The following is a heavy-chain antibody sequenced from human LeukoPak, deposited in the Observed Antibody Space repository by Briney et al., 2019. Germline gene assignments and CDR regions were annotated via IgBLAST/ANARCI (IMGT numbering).Heavy chain of an antibody. D-gene: IGHD6-19*01. V-gene: IGHV3-23*01. CDR1: GFTFSSYA. CDR3: AKADSSGWLRYYYYYYMDV. J-gene: IGHJ6*03. Sequence: GGSPRLSCAASGFTFSSYAMSWVRQAPGKGLEWVSAISGSGGSTYYADSVKGRFTISRDNSKNTLYLQMNSLRAEDTAVYYCAKADSSGWLRYYYYYYMDVWGKGTTVTVSS. CDR2: ISGSGGST.